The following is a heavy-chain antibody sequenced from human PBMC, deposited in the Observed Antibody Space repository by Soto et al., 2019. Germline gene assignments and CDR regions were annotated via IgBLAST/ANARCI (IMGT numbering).Heavy chain of an antibody. Sequence: EVQLVESGGGLVKPGGSLRLSCAASGFTFSHAWMSWVRQAPGKGLEWVGRIRSKGDGGTTDYAAPVKGRFTISGDDSKNTLFLEMNSLKAADTAVYYCATDQAGGYFYFYGMVVWGQGTTVSVSS. V-gene: IGHV3-15*01. D-gene: IGHD2-15*01. CDR1: GFTFSHAW. CDR3: ATDQAGGYFYFYGMVV. CDR2: IRSKGDGGTT. J-gene: IGHJ6*02.